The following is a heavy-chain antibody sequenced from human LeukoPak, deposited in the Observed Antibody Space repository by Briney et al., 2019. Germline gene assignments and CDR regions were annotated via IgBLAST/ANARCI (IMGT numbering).Heavy chain of an antibody. CDR3: ARARRARYQLLSDFDY. CDR1: GGSISSSNW. Sequence: SETLSLTCAVSGGSISSSNWWSWVRQPPGKGLEWIGYIYYSGSTYYNPSLKSRVTISVDTSKNQFSLKLSSVTAADTAVYYCARARRARYQLLSDFDYWGQGTLVTVSS. D-gene: IGHD2-2*01. J-gene: IGHJ4*02. CDR2: IYYSGST. V-gene: IGHV4-30-4*01.